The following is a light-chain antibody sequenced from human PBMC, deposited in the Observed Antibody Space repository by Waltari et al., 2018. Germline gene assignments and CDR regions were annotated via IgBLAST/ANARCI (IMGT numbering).Light chain of an antibody. CDR1: GSDVGDFNS. CDR2: DVT. Sequence: QSALTQPRSVSGSPGQSVTISCAGTGSDVGDFNSVSWYQQHPGKAPRLVIFDVTQRPSGVTDRFSGSKSGTSASLTVSGLQAEDEADYYCCSYAGIWVFGGGTKLTVL. CDR3: CSYAGIWV. J-gene: IGLJ3*02. V-gene: IGLV2-11*01.